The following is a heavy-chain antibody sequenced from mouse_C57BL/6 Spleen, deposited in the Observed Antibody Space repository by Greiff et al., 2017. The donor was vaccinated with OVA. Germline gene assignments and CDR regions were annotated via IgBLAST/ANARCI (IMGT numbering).Heavy chain of an antibody. J-gene: IGHJ2*01. CDR1: GYTFTDYN. CDR2: INPNNGGT. CDR3: ARSYGYGNYFDY. D-gene: IGHD2-2*01. Sequence: EVQLQQSGPELVKPGASVKMSCKASGYTFTDYNMHWVKQSHGKSLEWIGYINPNNGGTSYNQKFKGKATLTVNKSSSTAYMELRSLTSEDSAVYYCARSYGYGNYFDYWGQGTTLTVSS. V-gene: IGHV1-22*01.